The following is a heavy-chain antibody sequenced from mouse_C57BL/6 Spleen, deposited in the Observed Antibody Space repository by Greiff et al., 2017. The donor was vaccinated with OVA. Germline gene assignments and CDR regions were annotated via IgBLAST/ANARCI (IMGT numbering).Heavy chain of an antibody. D-gene: IGHD1-1*01. CDR1: GFTFSDYG. V-gene: IGHV5-17*01. Sequence: EVKLVESGGGLVKPGGSLKLSCAASGFTFSDYGMHWVRQAPEKGLEWVAYISSGSSTIYYADTVKGRFTISRDNAKNTLFLQMTSLRSDDTAMYYGARNYGSSYDYFDYWGQGTTLTVSS. CDR3: ARNYGSSYDYFDY. J-gene: IGHJ2*01. CDR2: ISSGSSTI.